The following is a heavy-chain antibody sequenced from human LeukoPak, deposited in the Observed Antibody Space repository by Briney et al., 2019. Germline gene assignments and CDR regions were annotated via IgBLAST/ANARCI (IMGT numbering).Heavy chain of an antibody. J-gene: IGHJ3*02. CDR2: ISSSSSYI. D-gene: IGHD1-26*01. CDR3: ARGGSYLSAFDI. Sequence: GGSLRLSCAASGFTFSNYIMNWVRQAPGKGLEWVSSISSSSSYIYYADSVKGRFTISRDNSKNTLYLQMNSLRAEDTAVYYCARGGSYLSAFDIWGQGTMVTVSS. V-gene: IGHV3-21*04. CDR1: GFTFSNYI.